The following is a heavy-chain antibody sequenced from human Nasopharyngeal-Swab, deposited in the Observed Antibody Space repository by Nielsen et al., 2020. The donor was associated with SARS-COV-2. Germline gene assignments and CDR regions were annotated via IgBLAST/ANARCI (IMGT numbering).Heavy chain of an antibody. J-gene: IGHJ4*02. Sequence: SETLSLTCTVSGGSISSGSYYWSWIRQPAGKGLEWTGRIYTSGSTNYNPSLKSRVTISVDTSKNQFSLKLSSVTAADTAVYYCARDLSVAFDYWGQGTLVTVSS. D-gene: IGHD6-19*01. CDR3: ARDLSVAFDY. CDR1: GGSISSGSYY. V-gene: IGHV4-61*02. CDR2: IYTSGST.